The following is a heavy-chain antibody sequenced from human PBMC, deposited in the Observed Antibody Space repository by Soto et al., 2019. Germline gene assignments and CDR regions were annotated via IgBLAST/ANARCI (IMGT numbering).Heavy chain of an antibody. CDR1: GFTFSDYA. CDR2: ITDTGGGT. J-gene: IGHJ4*02. Sequence: PGGSLRLSCVGSGFTFSDYAMSWVRQAPGKGLEWVSAITDTGGGTYYAGSVKGRFTVSRDNSKNTLYLQMNSLRAEDTAVYYCTKDRQWLEVGFWGQGTLVSVSS. D-gene: IGHD6-19*01. CDR3: TKDRQWLEVGF. V-gene: IGHV3-23*01.